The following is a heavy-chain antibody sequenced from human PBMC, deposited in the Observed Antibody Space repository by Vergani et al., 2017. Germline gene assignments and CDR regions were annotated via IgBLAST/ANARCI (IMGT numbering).Heavy chain of an antibody. CDR2: VNFVTGAA. CDR1: GYTFTSYA. J-gene: IGHJ4*02. D-gene: IGHD2-15*01. V-gene: IGHV1-46*01. CDR3: ARSIGYXTSGSCRPYYFDL. Sequence: QVQLVQSGSELKKPGASVKVSCKASGYTFTSYAMNWVRQAPGQGFQWMGVVNFVTGAATSPQKFEGRITMTRDTSTATFYMDLSSLKYEDTAIYYCARSIGYXTSGSCRPYYFDLWGQGTLVTVSS.